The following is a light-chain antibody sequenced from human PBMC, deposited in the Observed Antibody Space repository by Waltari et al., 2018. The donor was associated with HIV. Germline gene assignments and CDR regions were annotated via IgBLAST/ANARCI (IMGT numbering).Light chain of an antibody. Sequence: EVVLTQSPATLSLSPGEMATLTYRASESVSSDVAWVQQRPGQAPRLRISDASNRTTGVPARFAGSGSETDFTLTSSSLQPEDFAVYFCHQRSHRPPLTSGGGTK. V-gene: IGKV3-11*01. J-gene: IGKJ4*01. CDR2: DAS. CDR1: ESVSSD. CDR3: HQRSHRPPLT.